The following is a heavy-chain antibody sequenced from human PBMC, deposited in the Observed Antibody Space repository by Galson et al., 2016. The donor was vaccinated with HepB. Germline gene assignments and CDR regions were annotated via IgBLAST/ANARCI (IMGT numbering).Heavy chain of an antibody. Sequence: TLSLTCNVSVGSFSSGNYYWTWIRQYPGKGLEWIGYIHNSGSTYYNPSLKSRLTISMDRSKNQFSLGLSSVAAADTAMYYCARGKYCGDGCYRGIEYWGQGTLATVSS. CDR1: VGSFSSGNYY. CDR3: ARGKYCGDGCYRGIEY. CDR2: IHNSGST. J-gene: IGHJ4*02. D-gene: IGHD2-21*02. V-gene: IGHV4-31*03.